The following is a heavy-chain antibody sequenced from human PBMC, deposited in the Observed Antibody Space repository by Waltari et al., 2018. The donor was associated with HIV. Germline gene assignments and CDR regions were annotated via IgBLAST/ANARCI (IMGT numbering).Heavy chain of an antibody. V-gene: IGHV1-24*01. Sequence: QVQLVQSGAEVKKPGASVKASCQVSGYIFTELSMHWVRQAPGKGLEWMGGFDPEDGETIYAQKFQGRVTMTEDTSTDTAYMELSSLRSEDTAVYYCVIGYYVGGAFDIWGQGTMVAVSS. CDR1: GYIFTELS. CDR2: FDPEDGET. J-gene: IGHJ3*02. D-gene: IGHD3-10*02. CDR3: VIGYYVGGAFDI.